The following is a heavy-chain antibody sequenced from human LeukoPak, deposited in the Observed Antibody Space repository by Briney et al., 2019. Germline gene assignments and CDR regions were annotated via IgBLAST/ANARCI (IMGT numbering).Heavy chain of an antibody. CDR1: GGSFSGYY. D-gene: IGHD5-18*01. CDR2: IYSGGST. J-gene: IGHJ4*02. V-gene: IGHV3-53*01. Sequence: PSETLSLTCAVYGGSFSGYYWSWVRQAPGKGLEWVSVIYSGGSTYYADSVKGRFTISRDNSKNTLYLQMNSLRAEDTAVYYCARTAMGPIGRDYWGQGTLVTVSS. CDR3: ARTAMGPIGRDY.